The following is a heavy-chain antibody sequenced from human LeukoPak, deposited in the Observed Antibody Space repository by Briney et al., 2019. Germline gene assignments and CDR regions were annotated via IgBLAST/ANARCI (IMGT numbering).Heavy chain of an antibody. CDR2: ISAYNGNT. V-gene: IGHV1-18*01. D-gene: IGHD6-13*01. CDR1: GYTFTSYG. Sequence: ASGKVSCKASGYTFTSYGISWVRQPPGQGLGWMGWISAYNGNTNYAQKLQGRVTMTTDTTTSTAYMALRSLSSDDTAVYYCARVAAAGFQHNWFDRWGQGTLVTVSS. CDR3: ARVAAAGFQHNWFDR. J-gene: IGHJ5*02.